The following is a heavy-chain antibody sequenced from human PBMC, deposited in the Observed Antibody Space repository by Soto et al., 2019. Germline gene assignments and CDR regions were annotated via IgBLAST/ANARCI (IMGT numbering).Heavy chain of an antibody. CDR2: IRSKVNNYAT. CDR3: TTWGPSARYCSGYTCYDLNDVFDI. CDR1: GFTFSGSA. J-gene: IGHJ3*02. D-gene: IGHD2-2*01. V-gene: IGHV3-73*01. Sequence: PGGSLRLSCAASGFTFSGSAMHWVRQASGKGLEWLGHIRSKVNNYATAYPASVKGRFTISRDDSENTAYLQMNSLKTDDTAVYYCTTWGPSARYCSGYTCYDLNDVFDIWGQGTMVTVSS.